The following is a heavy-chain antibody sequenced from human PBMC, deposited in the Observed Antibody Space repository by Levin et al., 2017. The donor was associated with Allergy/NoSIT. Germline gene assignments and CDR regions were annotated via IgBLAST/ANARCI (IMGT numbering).Heavy chain of an antibody. J-gene: IGHJ6*02. CDR3: ARCPSPSGLRFLEWLSPYYDYGMDG. V-gene: IGHV1-69*02. CDR2: IIPILGIA. Sequence: SVKVSCKASGGTFSSYTISWVRQAPGQGLEWMGRIIPILGIANYAQKFQGRVTITADKSTSTAYMELSSLRSEDTAVYYCARCPSPSGLRFLEWLSPYYDYGMDGWGQGTTVTVSS. CDR1: GGTFSSYT. D-gene: IGHD3-3*01.